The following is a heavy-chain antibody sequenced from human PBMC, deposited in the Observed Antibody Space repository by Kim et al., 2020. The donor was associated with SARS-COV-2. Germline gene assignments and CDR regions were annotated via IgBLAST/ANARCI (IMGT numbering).Heavy chain of an antibody. CDR1: GFTFGNKW. Sequence: GGSLRLSCVVSGFTFGNKWMSWVRQAPGKGLEWVATINEDGSNVMYVDSVNGRFTISRDNARNSLYLQMNSLRAEDTAVYDCAKVGVATIEDFWGQGSLV. V-gene: IGHV3-7*03. D-gene: IGHD5-12*01. CDR3: AKVGVATIEDF. CDR2: INEDGSNV. J-gene: IGHJ4*02.